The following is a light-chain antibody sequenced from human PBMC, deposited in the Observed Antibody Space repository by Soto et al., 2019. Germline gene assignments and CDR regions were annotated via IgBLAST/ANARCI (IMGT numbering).Light chain of an antibody. CDR2: GAS. V-gene: IGKV3-20*01. CDR3: QQYAGSPPVT. CDR1: QSVTSSY. J-gene: IGKJ5*01. Sequence: ENVLTQSPGTLSLSPGERATLSCRASQSVTSSYLAWYQQKPGQAPRLLIYGASNRATGIPDRFSGSGSGTDFTLSISRLEPEDFAVYYCQQYAGSPPVTFGHGTRL.